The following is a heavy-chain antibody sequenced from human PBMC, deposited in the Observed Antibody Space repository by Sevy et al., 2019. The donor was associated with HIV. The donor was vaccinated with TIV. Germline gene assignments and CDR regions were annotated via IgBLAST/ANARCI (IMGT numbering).Heavy chain of an antibody. V-gene: IGHV3-48*02. D-gene: IGHD2-2*01. Sequence: GSLRLSCAASGFTFSSYSMNWVRQAPGKGLEWVSYISSSSSTIYYADSVKGRFTISRDNAKNSLYLQMNSLRDEDTAVYYCARAPHCSSTSCYFYNLDWYFDLWGRGTLVTVSS. CDR3: ARAPHCSSTSCYFYNLDWYFDL. CDR2: ISSSSSTI. CDR1: GFTFSSYS. J-gene: IGHJ2*01.